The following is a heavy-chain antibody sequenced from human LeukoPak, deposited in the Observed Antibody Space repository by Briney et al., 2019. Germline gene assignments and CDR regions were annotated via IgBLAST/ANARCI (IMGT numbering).Heavy chain of an antibody. CDR1: GYTFTGYF. CDR3: ARALWAGAFDI. J-gene: IGHJ3*02. Sequence: ASVKVSCKASGYTFTGYFIHWVRQAPGQGFEWIGWIDPNSGGTKYAQKFQGRVTMTRDTSINTAYMELSRLNSDDTAMYYCARALWAGAFDIWGQGTMVTVSS. V-gene: IGHV1-2*02. CDR2: IDPNSGGT. D-gene: IGHD3-10*01.